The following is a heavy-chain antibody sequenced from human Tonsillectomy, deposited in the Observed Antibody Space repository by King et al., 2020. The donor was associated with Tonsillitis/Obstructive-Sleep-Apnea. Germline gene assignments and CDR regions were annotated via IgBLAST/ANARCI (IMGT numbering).Heavy chain of an antibody. Sequence: VQLQESGPGLVKPSETLFLTCTVSGGSISSYYWSWIRQPPGKGLECIGYIYNSGSTNYNPSLRSRVTISVDTSKNQFSLKLSSVTAADTAVYYCAREALGAFDIWGQGTMVTVSS. V-gene: IGHV4-59*01. J-gene: IGHJ3*02. CDR2: IYNSGST. CDR1: GGSISSYY. CDR3: AREALGAFDI.